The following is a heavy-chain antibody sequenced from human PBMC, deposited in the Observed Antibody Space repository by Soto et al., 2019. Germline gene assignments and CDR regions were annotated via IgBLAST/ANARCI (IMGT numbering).Heavy chain of an antibody. CDR2: IIPIFGTA. Sequence: ASVKVSCKASGGTFSSYAISWVRQAPGQGLEWMGGIIPIFGTANYAQKLQGRVTITADESTSTAYMELSSLRSEDTAVYYCARESSSAFRYYYYGMDVWGQGTTVTVSS. CDR3: ARESSSAFRYYYYGMDV. V-gene: IGHV1-69*13. CDR1: GGTFSSYA. J-gene: IGHJ6*02. D-gene: IGHD6-6*01.